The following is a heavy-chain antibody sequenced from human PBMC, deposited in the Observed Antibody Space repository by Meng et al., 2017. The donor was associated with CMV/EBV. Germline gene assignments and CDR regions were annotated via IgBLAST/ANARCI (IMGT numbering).Heavy chain of an antibody. V-gene: IGHV4-61*01. D-gene: IGHD2-2*02. Sequence: GSLRLSCTVCGGSVSSGSYYWSWIRQPPGKGLEWIGYIYYSGSTNYNPSLKSRVTISVDTSKNQFSLKLSSVTAADTAVYYCARSRPHCSSTSCYTGGVNYYYGMDVRGQGTTVTVSS. CDR3: ARSRPHCSSTSCYTGGVNYYYGMDV. CDR1: GGSVSSGSYY. J-gene: IGHJ6*02. CDR2: IYYSGST.